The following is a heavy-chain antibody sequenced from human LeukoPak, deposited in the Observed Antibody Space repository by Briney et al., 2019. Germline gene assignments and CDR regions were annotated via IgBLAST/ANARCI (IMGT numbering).Heavy chain of an antibody. CDR1: GGSISSSSYY. J-gene: IGHJ4*02. CDR2: IYYSGST. D-gene: IGHD3-22*01. V-gene: IGHV4-39*01. CDR3: ASGYDSSGDYYYFDY. Sequence: SETLSLTCTVSGGSISSSSYYWGWIRQPPGKGLEWIGSIYYSGSTYYNPSLKSRVTISVDTSKNQFSLKLSSVTAADTAVYYCASGYDSSGDYYYFDYWGQGTLVTVSS.